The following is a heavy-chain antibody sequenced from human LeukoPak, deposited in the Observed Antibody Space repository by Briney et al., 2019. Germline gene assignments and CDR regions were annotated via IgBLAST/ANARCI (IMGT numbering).Heavy chain of an antibody. Sequence: AGSLTLSCSASGFTFSGNGMHWVRQAPGKGMEYVSAISSNGVSPHYAYSVNRRFPISQDTSNHTLYLLMSSLRAEDTAVYYCVKDHGYSSAWYVRVLDYWGQGTLVTVSS. V-gene: IGHV3-64D*09. CDR2: ISSNGVSP. CDR1: GFTFSGNG. CDR3: VKDHGYSSAWYVRVLDY. D-gene: IGHD6-19*01. J-gene: IGHJ4*02.